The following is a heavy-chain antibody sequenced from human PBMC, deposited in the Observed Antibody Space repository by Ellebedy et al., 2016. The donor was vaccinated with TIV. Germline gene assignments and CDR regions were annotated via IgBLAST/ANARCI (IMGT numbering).Heavy chain of an antibody. V-gene: IGHV3-11*01. CDR3: ARDLRITARDYYLDY. Sequence: GESLKISXAASGFTFSDYYMSWIRQAPGKGLEWISYITSSGVTTYYADFVKGRFTISRDNAKNSLYLQMNRLRADDTAFYYCARDLRITARDYYLDYWGQGTLVTVSS. CDR2: ITSSGVTT. J-gene: IGHJ4*02. CDR1: GFTFSDYY. D-gene: IGHD6-6*01.